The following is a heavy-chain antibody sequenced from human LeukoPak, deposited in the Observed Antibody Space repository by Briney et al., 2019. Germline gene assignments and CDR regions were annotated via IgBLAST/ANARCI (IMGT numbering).Heavy chain of an antibody. Sequence: SETLSLTCTVSGGSISSYYWSWIRQPPGKGLEWIGYIYYSGSTNYNPSLKSRVTISVDTSKNQFSLKLSSVTTADTAVYYCAKNLKEEFHVVFNFWGKGKMV. CDR1: GGSISSYY. CDR2: IYYSGST. CDR3: AKNLKEEFHVVFNF. V-gene: IGHV4-59*12. D-gene: IGHD2-21*01. J-gene: IGHJ3*01.